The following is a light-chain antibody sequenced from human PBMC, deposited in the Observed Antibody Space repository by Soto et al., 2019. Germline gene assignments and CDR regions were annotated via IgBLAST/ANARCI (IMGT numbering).Light chain of an antibody. CDR3: SSYTSSSLYV. Sequence: QSVLTQPACVSGSPGQSITISCTGTSSDIGGHHFVSWYQQQSGKAPKLVIYEATDRPSGVSDRFSGSKSGNTASLTISGLQPEDEADYYCSSYTSSSLYVFGTGTKVTVL. CDR2: EAT. V-gene: IGLV2-14*01. J-gene: IGLJ1*01. CDR1: SSDIGGHHF.